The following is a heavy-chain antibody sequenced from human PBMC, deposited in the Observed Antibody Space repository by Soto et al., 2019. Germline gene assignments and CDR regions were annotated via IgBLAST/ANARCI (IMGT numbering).Heavy chain of an antibody. CDR2: TNEDGSRT. CDR1: GFSFSNYW. V-gene: IGHV3-74*01. J-gene: IGHJ4*02. CDR3: STDLSGQYDY. D-gene: IGHD3-16*02. Sequence: EVQLVESGGGLVQSGGSLRLSCAASGFSFSNYWMHWVRQAPGKGLVWVSRTNEDGSRTDYADSVQGRFTISGDNANNALYLHMNSLRAEDTAIYYCSTDLSGQYDYWGQGVLVTVSS.